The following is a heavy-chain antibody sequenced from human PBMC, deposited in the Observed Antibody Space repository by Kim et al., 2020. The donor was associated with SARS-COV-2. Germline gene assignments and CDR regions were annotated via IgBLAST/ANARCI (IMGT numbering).Heavy chain of an antibody. V-gene: IGHV3-53*01. Sequence: GGSLRLSCAASGFTVSSNYMSWVRQAPGKGLEWVSVIYSGGSTYYADSVKGRFTISRHNSNNTMYLQLNSLRAEDTAVYYCASGTTRPQLVTDYSYYGMDVWGQGTTVTVSS. CDR1: GFTVSSNY. CDR3: ASGTTRPQLVTDYSYYGMDV. D-gene: IGHD6-13*01. CDR2: IYSGGST. J-gene: IGHJ6*02.